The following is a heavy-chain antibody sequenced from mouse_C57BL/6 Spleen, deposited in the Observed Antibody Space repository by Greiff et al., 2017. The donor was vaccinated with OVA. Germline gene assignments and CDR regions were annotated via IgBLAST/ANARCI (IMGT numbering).Heavy chain of an antibody. V-gene: IGHV1-15*01. CDR3: TREDYDRYFDV. CDR2: IDPETGGT. CDR1: GYTFTDYE. Sequence: QVQLKESGAELVRPGASVTLSCKASGYTFTDYEMHWVKQTPVHGLEWIGAIDPETGGTAYNQKFKGKAILTADKSSSTAYMELRSLTSEDSAVYYCTREDYDRYFDVWGTGTTVTVSS. D-gene: IGHD2-4*01. J-gene: IGHJ1*03.